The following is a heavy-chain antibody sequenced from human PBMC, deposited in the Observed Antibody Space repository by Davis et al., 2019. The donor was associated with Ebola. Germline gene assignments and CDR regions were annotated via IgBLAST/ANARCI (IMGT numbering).Heavy chain of an antibody. CDR2: ISYDGSNK. CDR1: GFTFSSYG. D-gene: IGHD4-11*01. Sequence: GESLKISCAASGFTFSSYGMHWVRQAPGKGLEWVAVISYDGSNKYYADSVKGRFTISRDNSKNTLYLQMNSLRAEDTAVYYCAKGLKHTVIYYYYGMDVWGQGTTVTVSS. J-gene: IGHJ6*02. CDR3: AKGLKHTVIYYYYGMDV. V-gene: IGHV3-30*18.